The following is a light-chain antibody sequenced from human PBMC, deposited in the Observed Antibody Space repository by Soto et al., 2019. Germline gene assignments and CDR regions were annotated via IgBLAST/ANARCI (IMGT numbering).Light chain of an antibody. CDR1: QSVSSY. CDR2: DAS. Sequence: EIVLTQSPATLSLSPGERATLSCRASQSVSSYFAWYQQKPGQAPRLLIYDASNRATGIPARFSGSGSGTGFPLTISSLEPEDFAVYYCQQRSDWPPYTFGPGTKLEIK. J-gene: IGKJ2*01. CDR3: QQRSDWPPYT. V-gene: IGKV3-11*01.